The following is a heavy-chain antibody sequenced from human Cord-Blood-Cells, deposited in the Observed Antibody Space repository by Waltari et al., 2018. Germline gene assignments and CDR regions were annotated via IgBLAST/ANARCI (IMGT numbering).Heavy chain of an antibody. CDR3: ARAWTVVTAFDI. CDR2: INHSGST. J-gene: IGHJ3*02. CDR1: GGSFSGYY. Sequence: QVQLQQWGAGLLKPSETLSLTCAVYGGSFSGYYWSWIRQPPGKGLEWIGEINHSGSTTYNPSLKSRVTISVDTSKNQFSLKLSSVTAADTAVYYCARAWTVVTAFDIWGQGTMVTVSS. D-gene: IGHD2-15*01. V-gene: IGHV4-34*01.